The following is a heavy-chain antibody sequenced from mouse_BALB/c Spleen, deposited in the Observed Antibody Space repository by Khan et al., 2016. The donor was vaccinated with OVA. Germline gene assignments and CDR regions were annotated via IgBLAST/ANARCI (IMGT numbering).Heavy chain of an antibody. V-gene: IGHV5-6*01. D-gene: IGHD4-1*01. CDR1: GFTFSSYS. CDR2: ISSGGDYT. Sequence: EVELVESGGDLVKPGGSLKLSCAASGFTFSSYSMSWVRQTPDKRLEWVATISSGGDYTYYLDSVKGRFTISRDNAKNTLYLQMSSLKSDDTAMXYCASHLTGSFAYGGQGTLVTVSA. CDR3: ASHLTGSFAY. J-gene: IGHJ3*01.